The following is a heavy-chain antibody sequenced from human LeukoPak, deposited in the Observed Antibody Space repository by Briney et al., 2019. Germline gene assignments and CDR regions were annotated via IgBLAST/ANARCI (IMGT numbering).Heavy chain of an antibody. Sequence: PGGSLRLSCAASGFTFSTFAMIWVRQPPGKGLEWVANIKQDGSEKYYVDFVKGRFTISRDNAKNSLYLQMNSLRAEDTAVYYCAKGKGIVGSSWYYFDYWGQGTLVTVSS. V-gene: IGHV3-7*01. D-gene: IGHD6-13*01. CDR1: GFTFSTFA. CDR3: AKGKGIVGSSWYYFDY. J-gene: IGHJ4*02. CDR2: IKQDGSEK.